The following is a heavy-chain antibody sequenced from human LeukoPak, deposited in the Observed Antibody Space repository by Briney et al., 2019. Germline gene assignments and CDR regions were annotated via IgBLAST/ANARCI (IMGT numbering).Heavy chain of an antibody. CDR3: ARLKYDFWSGYFFDY. J-gene: IGHJ4*02. V-gene: IGHV4-59*01. D-gene: IGHD3-3*01. Sequence: PSETLSLTCAVYGGSFSGYYWSWIRQPPGKGLEWIGYIYYSGSTNYNPSLKSRVTISVDTSKNQFSLRLSSVTAADTAVYYCARLKYDFWSGYFFDYWGQGTLVTVSS. CDR2: IYYSGST. CDR1: GGSFSGYY.